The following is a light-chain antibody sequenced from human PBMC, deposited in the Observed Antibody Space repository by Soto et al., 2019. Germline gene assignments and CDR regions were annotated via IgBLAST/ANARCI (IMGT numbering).Light chain of an antibody. V-gene: IGLV1-40*01. CDR1: SSNIGAGYD. J-gene: IGLJ1*01. CDR3: QSYDSSLSGYV. Sequence: QLVLTQPHSVSGAPGQRVTISGTGSSSNIGAGYDVHWYQQLPGTAPKLLIYGNSNRPSGVPDRFSGSKSGTSASLAITGLQAEDQADYYCQSYDSSLSGYVFGTGTKLTVL. CDR2: GNS.